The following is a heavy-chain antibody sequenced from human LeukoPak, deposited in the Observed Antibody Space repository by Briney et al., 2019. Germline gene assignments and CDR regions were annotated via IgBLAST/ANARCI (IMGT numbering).Heavy chain of an antibody. CDR2: IIPIFGTA. Sequence: SVKVSCKASGGTFSSYAISWVRQAPGQGLEWMGRIIPIFGTANYAQKFQGRVTITTDESTSTAYMELSSLRSEDTAAYYCARDGENDAFDIWGEGTMVTVSS. CDR1: GGTFSSYA. CDR3: ARDGENDAFDI. V-gene: IGHV1-69*05. J-gene: IGHJ3*02.